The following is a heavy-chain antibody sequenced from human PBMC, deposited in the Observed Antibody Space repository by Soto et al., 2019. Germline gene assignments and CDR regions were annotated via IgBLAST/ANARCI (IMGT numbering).Heavy chain of an antibody. CDR2: INHSGST. CDR3: ARVEGIYDYIWGSYRSRWFDP. Sequence: SETLSLTCAVYGGSFSGYYWSWIRQPPGKGLEWIGEINHSGSTNYNPSLKSRVTISVDTSKNQFSLKLSSVTAADTAVYYCARVEGIYDYIWGSYRSRWFDPWGQGTLVTVSS. D-gene: IGHD3-16*02. V-gene: IGHV4-34*01. CDR1: GGSFSGYY. J-gene: IGHJ5*02.